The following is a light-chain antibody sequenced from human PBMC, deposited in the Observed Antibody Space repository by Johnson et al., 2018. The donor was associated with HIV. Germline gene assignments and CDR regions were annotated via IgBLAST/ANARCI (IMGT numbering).Light chain of an antibody. CDR1: SSNIGNNY. CDR2: ENN. CDR3: LAWDTSLRAPYV. J-gene: IGLJ1*01. V-gene: IGLV1-41*02. Sequence: QAVLTQPPSVSAAPGQKVTISCSGSSSNIGNNYVSWYQQLPGTAPKLLIYENNKRPSGIPDRFSGSKSGTSATLGITGLWPEDYADYYCLAWDTSLRAPYVFGTGTKVTVL.